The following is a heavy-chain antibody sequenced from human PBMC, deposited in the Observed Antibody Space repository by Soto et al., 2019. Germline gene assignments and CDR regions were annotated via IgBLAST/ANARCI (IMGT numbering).Heavy chain of an antibody. CDR3: VSYYYYGMDV. Sequence: PSETLSLTCTVSGGSISSSSYYWGWIRQPPGKGLEWIGSIYYSGSTYYNPSPKSRVTISVDTSKNQFSLKLSSVTAADTAVYYCVSYYYYGMDVWGQGTTVTAP. CDR1: GGSISSSSYY. V-gene: IGHV4-39*01. J-gene: IGHJ6*02. CDR2: IYYSGST.